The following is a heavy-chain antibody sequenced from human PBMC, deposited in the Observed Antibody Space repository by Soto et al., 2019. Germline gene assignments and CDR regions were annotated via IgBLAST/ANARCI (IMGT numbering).Heavy chain of an antibody. Sequence: QLQLQESGPGLVKPSETLSLTCTVSGGSISSSSYYWGWIRQPPGKGLEWIGSIYYSGSTYYNPSLNSRXXIXVXXSKTQFSLNLSSVTPADTAVYSSASTVRALLSFQPWGQGTLVPVSS. CDR1: GGSISSSSYY. CDR3: ASTVRALLSFQP. J-gene: IGHJ1*01. D-gene: IGHD3-10*01. V-gene: IGHV4-39*01. CDR2: IYYSGST.